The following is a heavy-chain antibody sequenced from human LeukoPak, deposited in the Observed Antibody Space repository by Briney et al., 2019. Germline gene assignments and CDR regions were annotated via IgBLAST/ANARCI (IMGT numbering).Heavy chain of an antibody. CDR2: INPNSGGT. Sequence: GASVKVSCKASGYTFTGYYMHWVRQAPGQGLEWMGWINPNSGGTNYAQKFQGWVTMTRDTSISTAYMELSGLRSDGTAVYYCARETAVAGSGMDVWGQGTTVTVSS. CDR1: GYTFTGYY. D-gene: IGHD6-19*01. J-gene: IGHJ6*02. V-gene: IGHV1-2*04. CDR3: ARETAVAGSGMDV.